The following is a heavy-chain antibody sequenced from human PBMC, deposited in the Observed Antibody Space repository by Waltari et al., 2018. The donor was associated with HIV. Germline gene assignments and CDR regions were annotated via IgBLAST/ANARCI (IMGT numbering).Heavy chain of an antibody. CDR1: GFIFNTYS. V-gene: IGHV3-21*02. D-gene: IGHD6-6*01. CDR2: ISSCGNFK. CDR3: ARDSRGSTWSLNWFDP. Sequence: EVQLVESGGGPVKPGESLRLSCVTSGFIFNTYSMNVVRQAPGKGPGWVSSISSCGNFKHYADSVKGRFTISRDNAENSLYLQMNGLRAEDTAIYYCARDSRGSTWSLNWFDPWARERWSPSPQ. J-gene: IGHJ5*02.